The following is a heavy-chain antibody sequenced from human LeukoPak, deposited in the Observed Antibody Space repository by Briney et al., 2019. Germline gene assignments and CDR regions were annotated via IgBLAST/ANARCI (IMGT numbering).Heavy chain of an antibody. D-gene: IGHD6-19*01. J-gene: IGHJ4*02. V-gene: IGHV3-23*01. CDR2: VTGTGGST. CDR3: AKNGYSSGWYPEN. Sequence: GGSLRLSCAASGFTFSNYGMSWVRQAPGEGLEWVSAVTGTGGSTYYADSVKGWFTISRDNSKNTLYLQMNSLRGEDTAIYYCAKNGYSSGWYPENWGQGTLVTVSS. CDR1: GFTFSNYG.